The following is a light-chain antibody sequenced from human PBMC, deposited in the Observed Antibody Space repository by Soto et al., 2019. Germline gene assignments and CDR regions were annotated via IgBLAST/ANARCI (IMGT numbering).Light chain of an antibody. CDR3: QQRSNWPSIT. J-gene: IGKJ5*01. CDR2: GAS. CDR1: RSVSSN. Sequence: EIVMTQSPATLSVSPGGRATLSCRTSRSVSSNLAWYQQRPGQAPRLLIYGASTRATDIPPRFSGSGSGTDFTLTISSLEPEDFAVYYCQQRSNWPSITFGQGTRLEIK. V-gene: IGKV3-15*01.